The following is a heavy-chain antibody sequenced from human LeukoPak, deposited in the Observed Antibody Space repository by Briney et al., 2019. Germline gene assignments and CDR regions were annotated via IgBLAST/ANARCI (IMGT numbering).Heavy chain of an antibody. V-gene: IGHV1-2*02. CDR1: GYTFTGYY. Sequence: ASVKVSCKASGYTFTGYYMHWARQAPGQGLEWMGWINPNSGGTNYAQKFQGRVTMTRDTSISTAYMELSRLRSDETAVYYCARDLCSSTSCSNWFDPWGQGTLVTVSS. D-gene: IGHD2-2*01. J-gene: IGHJ5*02. CDR2: INPNSGGT. CDR3: ARDLCSSTSCSNWFDP.